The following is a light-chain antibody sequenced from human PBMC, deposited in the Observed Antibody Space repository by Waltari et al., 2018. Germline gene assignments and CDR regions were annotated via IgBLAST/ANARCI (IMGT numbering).Light chain of an antibody. CDR3: QQRSNWPIT. J-gene: IGKJ3*01. Sequence: EIVLTQSPATLSLSPGERATLSCRASQSVGSYLAWYQQKPGQAPRLLIYDASSRATGMPARFSGSGSGTDFTLTISSLEPEDFAVYYCQQRSNWPITFGPGTKVDIK. CDR2: DAS. V-gene: IGKV3-11*01. CDR1: QSVGSY.